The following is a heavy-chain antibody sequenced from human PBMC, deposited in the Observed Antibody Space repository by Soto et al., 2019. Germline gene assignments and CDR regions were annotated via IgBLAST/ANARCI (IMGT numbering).Heavy chain of an antibody. CDR3: ARDVEWELPFNYCYGLDV. CDR1: GDSVSSNSAA. CDR2: TYYRSKWYN. J-gene: IGHJ6*02. Sequence: PSQTLSLTCAISGDSVSSNSAAWNSIRQSPSRGLEWLGRTYYRSKWYNDYAVSVKSRITINPDTSKNQFSLQLNSVTPEDTAVYYCARDVEWELPFNYCYGLDVWGQGTTVTVSS. D-gene: IGHD1-26*01. V-gene: IGHV6-1*01.